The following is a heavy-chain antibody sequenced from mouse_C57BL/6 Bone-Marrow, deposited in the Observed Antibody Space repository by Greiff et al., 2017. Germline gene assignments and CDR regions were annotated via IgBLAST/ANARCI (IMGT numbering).Heavy chain of an antibody. D-gene: IGHD2-3*01. CDR2: IDPENGGT. V-gene: IGHV14-4*01. J-gene: IGHJ3*01. CDR1: GFNFNDDY. CDR3: TESMDGYSWFAD. Sequence: VQLQQSGAELVRPGASVKLSCTASGFNFNDDYMTWVKQRPEQGLEWIGWIDPENGGTDYDAKFQGKATITADTSSNTAYLQLSSLTSEDTAVYYCTESMDGYSWFADWGQGTRVTVSA.